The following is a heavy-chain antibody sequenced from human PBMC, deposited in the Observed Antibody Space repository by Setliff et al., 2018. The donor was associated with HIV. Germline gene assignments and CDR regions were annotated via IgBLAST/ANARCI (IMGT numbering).Heavy chain of an antibody. CDR2: INPSGGST. V-gene: IGHV1-46*01. D-gene: IGHD5-12*01. CDR1: GYTFTSYY. J-gene: IGHJ6*03. CDR3: ARAGVGGYSGYDRDYYYYMDV. Sequence: ASVKVSCKASGYTFTSYYMHWVRQAPGQGLEWMGIINPSGGSTSYAQKFQGRVTMTRDTSTSTVYMELSSLRSEDTAVYYCARAGVGGYSGYDRDYYYYMDVGGKGTTVTVSS.